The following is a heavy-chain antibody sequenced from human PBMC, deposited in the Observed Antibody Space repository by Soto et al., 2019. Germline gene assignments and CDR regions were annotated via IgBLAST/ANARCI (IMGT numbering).Heavy chain of an antibody. CDR3: ARDLDGSGSYYTDF. CDR1: GYAFSYYG. V-gene: IGHV1-18*01. Sequence: GSVKVSCKASGYAFSYYGISWVRLAPGQGLEWMGWIGVYNGKTNYAQKLQGRLTMTTDTSTSTAYMELRSLKSDDTAVYYCARDLDGSGSYYTDFWGPGTLVTVSS. D-gene: IGHD3-10*01. J-gene: IGHJ4*02. CDR2: IGVYNGKT.